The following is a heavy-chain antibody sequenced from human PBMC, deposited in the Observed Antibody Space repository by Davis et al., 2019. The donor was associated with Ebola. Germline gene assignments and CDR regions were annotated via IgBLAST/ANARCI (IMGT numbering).Heavy chain of an antibody. CDR3: EVAVAGTGYMDV. J-gene: IGHJ6*02. Sequence: GGSLRLSCAASGFTFSASALHGVRQAPGKGLEWAGRIRSKANSYATAYAASVKGRFTISRDDSKNTAYLQMNRLKTEDTAVYYCEVAVAGTGYMDVWGQGTTVTVSS. CDR2: IRSKANSYAT. D-gene: IGHD6-19*01. V-gene: IGHV3-73*01. CDR1: GFTFSASA.